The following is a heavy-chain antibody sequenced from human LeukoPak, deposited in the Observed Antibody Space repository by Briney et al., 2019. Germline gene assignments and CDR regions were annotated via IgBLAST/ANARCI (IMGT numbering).Heavy chain of an antibody. CDR3: ARGVSGSSYHFDY. V-gene: IGHV3-66*01. J-gene: IGHJ4*02. CDR2: TYSDGTT. CDR1: GFTVSSYY. D-gene: IGHD3-10*01. Sequence: GGSLRLSCAASGFTVSSYYMSWVRQAPGKGLEWVPVTYSDGTTSYADSVKGTFTISRDNSKNTLYLQMNSLRAEDTAVYYCARGVSGSSYHFDYWGQGTLVTVSS.